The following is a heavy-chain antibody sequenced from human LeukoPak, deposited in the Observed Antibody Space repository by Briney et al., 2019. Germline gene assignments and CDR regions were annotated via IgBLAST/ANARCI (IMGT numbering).Heavy chain of an antibody. V-gene: IGHV4-31*03. CDR1: GGSISSGDCY. CDR3: ARATFYYESSGYYLDY. Sequence: PSETLSLTCTVSGGSISSGDCYWSWLRQYPGQGLEWIVYIYYSGSTYFSPSLKNRLTMSVDTSKNQFSLNLGSVTAADTAVYFCARATFYYESSGYYLDYWGQGTLVTVSS. D-gene: IGHD3-22*01. J-gene: IGHJ4*02. CDR2: IYYSGST.